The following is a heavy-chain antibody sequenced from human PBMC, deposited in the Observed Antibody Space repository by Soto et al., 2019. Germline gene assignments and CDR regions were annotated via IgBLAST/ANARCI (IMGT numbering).Heavy chain of an antibody. CDR2: IVDSGGST. Sequence: PGGALRRSYSTSRFTFSSYAMGWVRQAPGMGLEWVSDIVDSGGSTYYADSVKGRFTISRDNSKSTLYLQMNSLRAEDTAVYYCARDLTYSTPKDYYFDYWGQGTLVTVSS. CDR1: RFTFSSYA. J-gene: IGHJ4*02. V-gene: IGHV3-23*01. CDR3: ARDLTYSTPKDYYFDY. D-gene: IGHD6-13*01.